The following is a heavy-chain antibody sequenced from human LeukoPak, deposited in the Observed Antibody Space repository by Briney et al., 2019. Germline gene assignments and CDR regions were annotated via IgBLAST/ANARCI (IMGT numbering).Heavy chain of an antibody. CDR3: ARDRAQRDADADLYGAFSY. CDR1: GGTFSSYA. V-gene: IGHV1-69*04. Sequence: GASVKVSCKASGGTFSSYAISWVRQAPGQGLEWMGRIIPILGIADYAQKFQDRVTITADESTSTAYLEVNSLTSEDTAVYYCARDRAQRDADADLYGAFSYWGQGTLVTVSS. CDR2: IIPILGIA. J-gene: IGHJ4*02. D-gene: IGHD2/OR15-2a*01.